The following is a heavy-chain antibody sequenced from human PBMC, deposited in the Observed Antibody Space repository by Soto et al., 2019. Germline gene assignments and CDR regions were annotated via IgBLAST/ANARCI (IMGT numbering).Heavy chain of an antibody. CDR1: GFTFGDYT. CDR3: DRGLASSNNDDFYGMDC. CDR2: IRSKAYGGTT. V-gene: IGHV3-49*03. J-gene: IGHJ6*02. Sequence: GGSLRLSCVTSGFTFGDYTMSWFRQAPGGGLEWVSFIRSKAYGGTTEYAASVKGRFTISRDDSKSIVYLQMNSMKSEDTLVYYCDRGLASSNNDDFYGMDCWSQGTTVT. D-gene: IGHD6-25*01.